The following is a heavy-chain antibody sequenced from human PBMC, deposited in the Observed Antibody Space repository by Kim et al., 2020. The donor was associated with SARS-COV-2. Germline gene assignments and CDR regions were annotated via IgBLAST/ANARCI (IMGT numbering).Heavy chain of an antibody. CDR2: ISAYNGNT. CDR3: VRDMVRLWFGELFDY. CDR1: GYTFTSYG. D-gene: IGHD3-10*01. V-gene: IGHV1-18*01. Sequence: ASVKVSCKASGYTFTSYGISWVRQAPGQGLEWMGWISAYNGNTNYAQKLQGRVTMTTDTSTSTAYMELRSLRSDDTAVYYCVRDMVRLWFGELFDYWGQGTLVTVSS. J-gene: IGHJ4*02.